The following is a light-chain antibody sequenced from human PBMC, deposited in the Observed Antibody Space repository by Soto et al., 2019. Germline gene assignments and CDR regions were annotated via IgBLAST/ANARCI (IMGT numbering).Light chain of an antibody. CDR3: AAWDDSVNGLV. V-gene: IGLV1-47*02. Sequence: QSVLTQPPSASGTPGQRVTISCSGSSSNIGSNYVYWYQQLPGTAPKLLIYSNNQRPSGVPDRFSGSKSGTSASLAISGLRSEDEADYYCAAWDDSVNGLVIGGGTKLTVL. J-gene: IGLJ3*02. CDR1: SSNIGSNY. CDR2: SNN.